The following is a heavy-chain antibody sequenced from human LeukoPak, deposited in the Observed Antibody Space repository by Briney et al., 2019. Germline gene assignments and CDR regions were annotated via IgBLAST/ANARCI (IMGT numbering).Heavy chain of an antibody. J-gene: IGHJ5*02. V-gene: IGHV4-30-4*01. Sequence: SQTLSLTCTVSGGSISRGDYYLTWIRQPPGKGLEWIGYMYCSGSTNYNPSLKSRVTMSVDTSKNQFSLKLSSVTAADTAVYYCARDLDLWSGYYRSNWFDPWGQGTLVTVSS. CDR3: ARDLDLWSGYYRSNWFDP. D-gene: IGHD3-3*01. CDR2: MYCSGST. CDR1: GGSISRGDYY.